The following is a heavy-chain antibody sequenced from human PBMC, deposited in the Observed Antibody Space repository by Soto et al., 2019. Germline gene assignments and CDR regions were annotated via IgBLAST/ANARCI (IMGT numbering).Heavy chain of an antibody. CDR1: GFTFSIYS. CDR2: IMPGSSHI. CDR3: AKAWGIDY. D-gene: IGHD7-27*01. V-gene: IGHV3-48*01. Sequence: PGGSLRLSCAASGFTFSIYSMNWVRQAPGKGLEWVSYIMPGSSHIYYADSVKGRFTISRDNAKNSLYLQMNSLRVEDTAIYYCAKAWGIDYWGQGTLVTVSS. J-gene: IGHJ4*02.